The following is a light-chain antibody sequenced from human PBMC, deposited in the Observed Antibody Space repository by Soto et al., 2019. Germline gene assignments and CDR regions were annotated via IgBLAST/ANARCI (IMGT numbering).Light chain of an antibody. V-gene: IGKV3-20*01. CDR2: GAS. CDR3: QQYGSSGT. J-gene: IGKJ1*01. CDR1: QSVSDNY. Sequence: EIVMTQSPATLSVSPGERATLSCRASQSVSDNYLAWYQKKPSQATRLLIYGASNRATGIPDRCSGSASRTDFTLIISRLEPEDFAVYYCQQYGSSGTFGQGTKVDIK.